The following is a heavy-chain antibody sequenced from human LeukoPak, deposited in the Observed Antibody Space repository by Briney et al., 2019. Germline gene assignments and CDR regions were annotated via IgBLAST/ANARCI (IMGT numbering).Heavy chain of an antibody. CDR3: AKERSLEIAVAGTIFDY. Sequence: GGSLRLSCAASGFTVSSNYMGWVRQAPGKGLEWVSVIYSGGDTYYADSVKGRFTISRDSSKNMIYLEMSSLKAEDTAVYYCAKERSLEIAVAGTIFDYWGQGTLVTVSS. V-gene: IGHV3-66*01. CDR2: IYSGGDT. D-gene: IGHD6-19*01. J-gene: IGHJ4*02. CDR1: GFTVSSNY.